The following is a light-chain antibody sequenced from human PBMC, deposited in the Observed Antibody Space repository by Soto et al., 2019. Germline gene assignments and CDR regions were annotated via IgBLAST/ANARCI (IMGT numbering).Light chain of an antibody. CDR1: SSNIGSNY. J-gene: IGLJ1*01. Sequence: QPVLTQPPSGSGTPGQRVTISCSGSSSNIGSNYVYWYQQLPGTAPKLLIYRNNQRPSGVPDRFSGSKSGTSASLAISGLRSEDEADYYCAAWDDSLSVVFGTGTKVTV. CDR3: AAWDDSLSVV. V-gene: IGLV1-47*01. CDR2: RNN.